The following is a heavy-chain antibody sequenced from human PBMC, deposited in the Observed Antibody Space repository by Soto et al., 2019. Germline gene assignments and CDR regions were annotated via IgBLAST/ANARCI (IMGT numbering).Heavy chain of an antibody. CDR1: GGSINSFH. D-gene: IGHD3-10*01. J-gene: IGHJ4*02. CDR3: ARDRGYIDY. V-gene: IGHV4-59*01. Sequence: QVQLQESGPGLVKPSETLSLTCAVSGGSINSFHWSWIRQPPGRGLEWIGYIYYSGDTNYNPSLKSRVTMSVDTSKNQFSLKLTSVTAADTAFYYCARDRGYIDYWGQGTLVTVSS. CDR2: IYYSGDT.